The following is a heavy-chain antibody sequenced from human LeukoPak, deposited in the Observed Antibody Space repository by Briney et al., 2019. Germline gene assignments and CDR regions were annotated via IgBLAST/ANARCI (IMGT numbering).Heavy chain of an antibody. CDR1: GFTFSSYA. CDR2: ISYDGSNK. CDR3: ATASYYDILTCQNDY. V-gene: IGHV3-30-3*01. Sequence: GGSLRLSCAASGFTFSSYAMHWVRQAPGKGLEWVAVISYDGSNKYYADSVKGRFTISRDNSKDTLYLQMNSLRAEDTAVYYCATASYYDILTCQNDYRGQGTLVTVSS. J-gene: IGHJ4*02. D-gene: IGHD3-9*01.